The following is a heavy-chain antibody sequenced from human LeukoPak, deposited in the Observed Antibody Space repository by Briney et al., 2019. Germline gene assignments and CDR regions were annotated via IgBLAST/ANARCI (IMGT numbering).Heavy chain of an antibody. CDR2: IYYSGRT. CDR1: GGSIRDYY. V-gene: IGHV4-59*01. CDR3: ARDSDDYCSGDTCYYHGMDV. D-gene: IGHD2-15*01. J-gene: IGHJ6*02. Sequence: PSETLSLTCTVSGGSIRDYYWSWIRQPPGKGLEWIGEIYYSGRTNYNPSLKSRSTISVDTSKKQFSLRLNSVTAADTAVYYCARDSDDYCSGDTCYYHGMDVWGQGTTVTVPS.